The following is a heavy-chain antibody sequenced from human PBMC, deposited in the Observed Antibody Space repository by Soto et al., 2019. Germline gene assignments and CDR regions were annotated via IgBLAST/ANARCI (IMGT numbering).Heavy chain of an antibody. V-gene: IGHV3-15*01. J-gene: IGHJ6*02. CDR1: GFTFSNAW. D-gene: IGHD3-3*01. CDR3: TTQYYDFWSGYSHNGMDV. Sequence: EVQLVESGGGLVKPGGSLRLSCAASGFTFSNAWMSWVRQAPGKGLEWVGRIKSKTDGGTTDYAAPVKGRFTISRDDSKNTLYLQMNSLKTEDTAVYYCTTQYYDFWSGYSHNGMDVWGQGTTVTVSS. CDR2: IKSKTDGGTT.